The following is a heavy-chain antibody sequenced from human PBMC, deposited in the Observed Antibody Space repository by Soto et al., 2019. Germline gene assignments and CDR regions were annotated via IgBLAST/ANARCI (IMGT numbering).Heavy chain of an antibody. D-gene: IGHD3-16*02. J-gene: IGHJ3*01. CDR3: AHLTSTYGGVVGDESFDV. V-gene: IGHV2-5*02. CDR2: IYWDDDR. Sequence: QITLKESGPTEVKPTETLALTCTFSGFSLATTGVGVGWVRQPPGGALEWIAVIYWDDDRRYNPSLEARLRITKDTSNNQVVLTMTDMDFVDTATFYCAHLTSTYGGVVGDESFDVWGQGAVVTVSS. CDR1: GFSLATTGVG.